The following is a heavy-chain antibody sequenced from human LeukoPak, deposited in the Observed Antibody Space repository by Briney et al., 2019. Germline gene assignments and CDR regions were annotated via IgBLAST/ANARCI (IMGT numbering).Heavy chain of an antibody. D-gene: IGHD5-24*01. Sequence: SETLSLTCAVYGGSFSGYYWSWIRQPPGKGLEWIREINHSGSTNYNPSLKSRVTISVDTSKNQFSLKLSSVTAADTAVYYCARMRGDGYNWNWFDPWGQGTLVTVSS. CDR1: GGSFSGYY. J-gene: IGHJ5*02. CDR2: INHSGST. V-gene: IGHV4-34*01. CDR3: ARMRGDGYNWNWFDP.